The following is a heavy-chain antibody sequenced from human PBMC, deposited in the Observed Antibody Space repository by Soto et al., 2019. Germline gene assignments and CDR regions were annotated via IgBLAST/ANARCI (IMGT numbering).Heavy chain of an antibody. CDR1: GFTFSDYY. CDR3: AREYCSGGSCYQYFQH. CDR2: ISSGGGTI. V-gene: IGHV3-11*01. J-gene: IGHJ1*01. D-gene: IGHD2-15*01. Sequence: QVQLVESGGGLVKPGGSLRLSCAASGFTFSDYYMSWIRQAPGKGLEWVSYISSGGGTIYYADSVKGRFTISRDNVKSSLYLKMNSPRAEDTAVYYFAREYCSGGSCYQYFQHWGQGTLVTVSS.